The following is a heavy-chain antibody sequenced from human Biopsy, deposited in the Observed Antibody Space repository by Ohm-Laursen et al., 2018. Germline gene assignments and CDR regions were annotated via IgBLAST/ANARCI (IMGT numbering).Heavy chain of an antibody. D-gene: IGHD5-24*01. CDR1: GASISDYY. CDR2: IFTSGST. V-gene: IGHV4-4*07. CDR3: ARQDGYLGYEY. J-gene: IGHJ4*02. Sequence: TLSLTCAVSGASISDYYCVWIRQPAGKGLEWIGLIFTSGSTTYNPSLRSRVTMSVDTSKNQFTLNLSSVTAADTAVYYCARQDGYLGYEYWGQGALVTVSS.